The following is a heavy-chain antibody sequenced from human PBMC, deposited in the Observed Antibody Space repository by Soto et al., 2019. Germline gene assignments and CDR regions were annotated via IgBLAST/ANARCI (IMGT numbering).Heavy chain of an antibody. CDR2: IYWDDGK. Sequence: QITLKESGPTLVKPTQTLTLTCTFSGFSLSTGGVGVGWIRQPPGKAMEWLALIYWDDGKRYSPSLKCRLTVTKDTPKIQVVLTRTNMDPVDTATYYSAHSRCGGDCLRSYSSHYYYGMDVWGQGTTGTVSS. J-gene: IGHJ6*02. CDR3: AHSRCGGDCLRSYSSHYYYGMDV. CDR1: GFSLSTGGVG. D-gene: IGHD2-21*02. V-gene: IGHV2-5*02.